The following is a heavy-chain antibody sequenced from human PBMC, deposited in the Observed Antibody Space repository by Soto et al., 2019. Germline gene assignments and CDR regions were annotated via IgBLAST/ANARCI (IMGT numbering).Heavy chain of an antibody. CDR2: IWYDGSNK. D-gene: IGHD2-21*01. CDR3: ARDPTYCGGDCYIT. Sequence: QVQLVESGGGVVQPGRSLRLSCAASGFTFSSYGMHWVRQAPGKGLEWVAVIWYDGSNKYYADSVKGRFTISRDNSKNTLYLQMNSLRAEDTAVYYCARDPTYCGGDCYITWGQGTLVTVSS. J-gene: IGHJ5*02. V-gene: IGHV3-33*01. CDR1: GFTFSSYG.